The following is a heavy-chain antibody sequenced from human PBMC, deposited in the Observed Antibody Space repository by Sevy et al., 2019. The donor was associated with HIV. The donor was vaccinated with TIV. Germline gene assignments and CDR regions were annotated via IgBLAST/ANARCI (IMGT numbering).Heavy chain of an antibody. Sequence: SETLSLTCAVYGGSFSGYYWSWIRQPPGKGLEWIGEINHSGSTNYNPSLKSRVTISVDTSKNQFSLKLSSVTAADTAVYYCARGIAAAGALYYHYGMDVWGQGTTVTISS. CDR1: GGSFSGYY. CDR3: ARGIAAAGALYYHYGMDV. V-gene: IGHV4-34*01. D-gene: IGHD6-13*01. J-gene: IGHJ6*02. CDR2: INHSGST.